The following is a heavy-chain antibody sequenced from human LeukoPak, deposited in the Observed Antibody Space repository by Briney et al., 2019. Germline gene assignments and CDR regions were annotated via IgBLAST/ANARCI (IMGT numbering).Heavy chain of an antibody. CDR3: AKDTGILEWFGELSNFDY. V-gene: IGHV3-23*01. D-gene: IGHD3-10*01. CDR1: AFTFRTYP. Sequence: GGSLRLSCAASAFTFRTYPMSWLRQAPGKGLEWVSAISVTGATYYAGSVKGRFTISRDNSKNTLYLQMNSLRAEDTAVYYCAKDTGILEWFGELSNFDYWGQGTLATVSS. J-gene: IGHJ4*02. CDR2: ISVTGAT.